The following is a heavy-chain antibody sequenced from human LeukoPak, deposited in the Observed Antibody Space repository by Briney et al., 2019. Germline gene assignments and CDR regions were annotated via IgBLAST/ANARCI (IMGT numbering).Heavy chain of an antibody. J-gene: IGHJ4*02. CDR1: GFTFSSYA. D-gene: IGHD2-2*01. CDR2: ISGSGGST. CDR3: AKDIVCSSTSCYPSLWDY. Sequence: PGGSLRLSCAASGFTFSSYAMSWVRQAPGKGLEWVSGISGSGGSTYYADSVKGRFTISRDNSKNTLCLQMNSLRAEDTAVYYCAKDIVCSSTSCYPSLWDYWGQGTLVTVSS. V-gene: IGHV3-23*01.